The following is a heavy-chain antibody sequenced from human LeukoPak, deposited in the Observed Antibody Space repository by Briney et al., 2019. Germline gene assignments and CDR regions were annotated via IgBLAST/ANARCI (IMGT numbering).Heavy chain of an antibody. CDR2: IYCSRST. V-gene: IGHV4-31*03. Sequence: SQTLSLTCTVSGGSISSNGYYWSWIRQHPGKGLQWIGYIYCSRSTYYDPSLKSRVTISVDTSKNQFSMKLSSVTAADTAVYYCAREGPDAFDIWGQGTMVTVSS. CDR1: GGSISSNGYY. CDR3: AREGPDAFDI. J-gene: IGHJ3*02.